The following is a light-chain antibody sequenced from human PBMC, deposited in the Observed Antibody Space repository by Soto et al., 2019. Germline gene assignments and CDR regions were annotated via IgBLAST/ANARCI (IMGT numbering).Light chain of an antibody. Sequence: QSVLTQPASVSGSPGQSITISCTGTSSDVGGYEFVSWYQQHPGKAPKLMIYEVSNRPSGVSSRFSGSKSGNTASLTISGLQAEDEADYYCSSYTSSSTLFGTGTKVTVL. CDR3: SSYTSSSTL. CDR2: EVS. CDR1: SSDVGGYEF. V-gene: IGLV2-14*01. J-gene: IGLJ1*01.